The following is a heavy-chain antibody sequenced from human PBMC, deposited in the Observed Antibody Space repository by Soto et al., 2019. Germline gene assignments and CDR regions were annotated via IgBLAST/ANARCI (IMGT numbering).Heavy chain of an antibody. Sequence: EVQLVESGGGLVQPGRSLRLSCAASGFTFDDYAMHWVRRVPGKGLEWVSSISWNSNIIGYADSVKGRFTTSRDNAKNPLYLQMNSLRPEDTALYYCAKGGPDGFCSGGRCYFDYWGQGTLVTVSS. CDR3: AKGGPDGFCSGGRCYFDY. D-gene: IGHD2-15*01. CDR2: ISWNSNII. CDR1: GFTFDDYA. J-gene: IGHJ4*02. V-gene: IGHV3-9*01.